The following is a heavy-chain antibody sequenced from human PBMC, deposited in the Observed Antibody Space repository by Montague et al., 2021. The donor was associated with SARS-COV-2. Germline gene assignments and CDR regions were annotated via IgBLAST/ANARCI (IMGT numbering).Heavy chain of an antibody. V-gene: IGHV2-70*04. Sequence: PALVKPTQTLTLTRTFSGFSLGTSGMRASWIRQPPGKALEWLARIDWDDDKFYSTSLKTRLTISKDTSKNQVVLTMTNMDPVDTATYYCARSYYDILTAYYTPFDYWGQGTLVTVSS. D-gene: IGHD3-9*01. CDR2: IDWDDDK. J-gene: IGHJ4*02. CDR1: GFSLGTSGMR. CDR3: ARSYYDILTAYYTPFDY.